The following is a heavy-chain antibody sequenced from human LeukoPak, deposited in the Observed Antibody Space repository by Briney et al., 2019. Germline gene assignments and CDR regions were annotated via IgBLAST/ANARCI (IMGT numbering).Heavy chain of an antibody. V-gene: IGHV1-69*13. CDR2: IIPIFGTA. J-gene: IGHJ4*02. CDR1: GGTFSSYA. CDR3: ARDRTSGSYSLFGY. D-gene: IGHD1-26*01. Sequence: SVKVSCKASGGTFSSYAISWVRQAPGQGLEWMGGIIPIFGTANYAQKFQGRVTITADESTSTAYMELSSLRSEDTAVYYCARDRTSGSYSLFGYWGQGTLVTVSS.